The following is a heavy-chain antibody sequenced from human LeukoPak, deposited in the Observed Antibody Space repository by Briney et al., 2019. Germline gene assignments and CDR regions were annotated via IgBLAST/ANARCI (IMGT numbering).Heavy chain of an antibody. CDR3: AKEFLYGSGSYHYYYYYGMDV. CDR2: ISYDGSNK. V-gene: IGHV3-30*18. D-gene: IGHD3-10*01. J-gene: IGHJ6*02. CDR1: GFTFSSYG. Sequence: PGRSLRLSCAASGFTFSSYGMHWVRQAPGKGLEWVAVISYDGSNKYYADSVKGRFTISRDNSKNTLYLQMNSLRAEGTAVYYCAKEFLYGSGSYHYYYYYGMDVWGQGTTVTVSS.